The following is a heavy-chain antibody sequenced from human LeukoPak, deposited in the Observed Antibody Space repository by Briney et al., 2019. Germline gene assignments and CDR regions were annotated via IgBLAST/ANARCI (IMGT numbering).Heavy chain of an antibody. J-gene: IGHJ3*02. Sequence: GGSLRLSCAASGFTFSNYAMRWVRQAPGKGLEWVSAISGSGGSTYYADSVKGRFTISRDNSKNTLYLQMNSLRAEDTAVYYCAKVEQLVLGAFDIWGQGTMVTVSS. D-gene: IGHD6-6*01. CDR1: GFTFSNYA. CDR3: AKVEQLVLGAFDI. CDR2: ISGSGGST. V-gene: IGHV3-23*01.